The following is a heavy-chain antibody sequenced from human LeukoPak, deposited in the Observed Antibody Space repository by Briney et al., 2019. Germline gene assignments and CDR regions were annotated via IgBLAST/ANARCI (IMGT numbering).Heavy chain of an antibody. CDR3: ARKELEYSSSSWIGY. CDR2: ISSSSSYI. V-gene: IGHV3-21*01. Sequence: KTGGSLRLSCAVSGFTFSDYWMTWVRQAPGRGLEWVSSISSSSSYIYYADSVKGRFTISRDNAKNSLYLQMNSLRAEDTAVYYCARKELEYSSSSWIGYWGQGTLVTVSS. D-gene: IGHD6-6*01. J-gene: IGHJ4*02. CDR1: GFTFSDYW.